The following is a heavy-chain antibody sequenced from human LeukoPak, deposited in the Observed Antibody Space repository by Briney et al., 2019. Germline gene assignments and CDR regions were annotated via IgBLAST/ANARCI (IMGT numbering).Heavy chain of an antibody. V-gene: IGHV3-48*01. CDR3: ARVGVGSYNWFDP. CDR1: GFTFSSYS. CDR2: ISSSSSTI. D-gene: IGHD2-15*01. J-gene: IGHJ5*02. Sequence: GGSLRLSCAASGFTFSSYSMNWVRQAPGKGLEWVSYISSSSSTIYYADSVKGRFTIPRDNAKNTLYLQMNSLRAEDTAVYYCARVGVGSYNWFDPWGQGTMVTVSS.